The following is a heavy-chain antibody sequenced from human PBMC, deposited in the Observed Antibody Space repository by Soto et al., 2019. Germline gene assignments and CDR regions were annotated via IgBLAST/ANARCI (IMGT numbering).Heavy chain of an antibody. V-gene: IGHV4-31*03. Sequence: SETLSLTCTVSGGSISSGGYYWSWIRQHPGKGLEWIGYIYYSGSTYYNPSLKSRVTISVDTSKNQFSLKLSSVTAADTAVYFCARGPIMITFGGVIVANWFDPWGQGTLVTVSS. CDR2: IYYSGST. D-gene: IGHD3-16*02. J-gene: IGHJ5*02. CDR3: ARGPIMITFGGVIVANWFDP. CDR1: GGSISSGGYY.